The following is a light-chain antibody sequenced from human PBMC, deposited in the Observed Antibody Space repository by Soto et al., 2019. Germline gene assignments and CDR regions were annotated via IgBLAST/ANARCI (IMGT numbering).Light chain of an antibody. CDR1: NSNIGTNY. Sequence: QSVLTQPPSVSAAPGQKVTISCSGSNSNIGTNYVSWYQHLPGTAPKLLIYDSNKRPSGIPDRFSGSKSGTSATLGISGLQTGDGADYYCGTWDNSLSAVVFGGGTKLTVL. J-gene: IGLJ2*01. CDR2: DSN. V-gene: IGLV1-51*01. CDR3: GTWDNSLSAVV.